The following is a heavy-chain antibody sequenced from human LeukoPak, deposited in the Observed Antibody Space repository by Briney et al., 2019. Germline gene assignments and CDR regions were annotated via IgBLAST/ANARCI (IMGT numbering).Heavy chain of an antibody. J-gene: IGHJ4*02. CDR2: IRYDGSNK. CDR1: GFTFSSYG. D-gene: IGHD3-22*01. Sequence: GGSLRLSCAASGFTFSSYGMHWVRQAPGKGLEWVAFIRYDGSNKYYADYVKGRFTISRDNSKNTLYLQMNSLRAEDTAVYYCAGRLDSSVSGYWGQGTLVTVSS. V-gene: IGHV3-30*02. CDR3: AGRLDSSVSGY.